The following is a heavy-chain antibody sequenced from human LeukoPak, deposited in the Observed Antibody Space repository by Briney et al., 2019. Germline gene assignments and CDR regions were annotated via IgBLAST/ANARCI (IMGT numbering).Heavy chain of an antibody. V-gene: IGHV3-30-3*01. Sequence: GRSLRLSCAASGFTFSSHAMHWVRQAPGKGLEWVAVISYDGSNKYYADSVKGRFTISRDNSKNTLYLQMNSLRAEDTAVYYCARDTDSLQQLVRLDYYGMDVWGQGTTVTVSS. J-gene: IGHJ6*02. D-gene: IGHD6-13*01. CDR1: GFTFSSHA. CDR2: ISYDGSNK. CDR3: ARDTDSLQQLVRLDYYGMDV.